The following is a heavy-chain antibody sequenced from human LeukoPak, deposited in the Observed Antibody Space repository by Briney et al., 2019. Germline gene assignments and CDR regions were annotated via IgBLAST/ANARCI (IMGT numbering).Heavy chain of an antibody. CDR2: ISSSSSTI. CDR3: ARDVLFHFDH. J-gene: IGHJ4*02. D-gene: IGHD2-21*01. V-gene: IGHV3-48*01. CDR1: GFTFSSYE. Sequence: PGGSLRLSRAASGFTFSSYEMNWVRQAPGKGLEWVSYISSSSSTIYYADSVKGRFTISRDNAKNSLYLQINSLRAEDRSGYYCARDVLFHFDHWGQGTLVTVSS.